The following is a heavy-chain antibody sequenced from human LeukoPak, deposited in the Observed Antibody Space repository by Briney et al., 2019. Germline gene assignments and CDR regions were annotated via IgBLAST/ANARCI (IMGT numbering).Heavy chain of an antibody. D-gene: IGHD3-22*01. CDR3: ARQGYDSSGYYGYYFDY. V-gene: IGHV5-51*01. Sequence: GESLKISCKGSGYSFTSYWIGWVRQMPGKGLEWMGIIYPGDSDTRYSPSFQGQVTISADKSISTAYLQWSSLKASDTAMYYCARQGYDSSGYYGYYFDYWGQGTLVTVSS. CDR2: IYPGDSDT. CDR1: GYSFTSYW. J-gene: IGHJ4*02.